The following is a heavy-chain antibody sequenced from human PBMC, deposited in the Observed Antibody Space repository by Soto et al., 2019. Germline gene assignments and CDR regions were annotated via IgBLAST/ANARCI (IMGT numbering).Heavy chain of an antibody. CDR3: AKNPGYYYDSTGYHFDY. J-gene: IGHJ4*02. CDR1: EFTFSNYA. CDR2: ISYGGGTT. V-gene: IGHV3-23*01. D-gene: IGHD3-22*01. Sequence: EVQLLESGGGLVQPGGSLRLSCAASEFTFSNYAMSWVRQAPGKGLEWVSAISYGGGTTYYADSVKGRFTISRDNSKNTLYLQMNRLRAEDTAVYYCAKNPGYYYDSTGYHFDYWGQGTLVTVSS.